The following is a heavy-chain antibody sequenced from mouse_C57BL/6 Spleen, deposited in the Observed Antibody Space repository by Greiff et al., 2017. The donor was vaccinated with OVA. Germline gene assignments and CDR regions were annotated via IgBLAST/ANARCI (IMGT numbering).Heavy chain of an antibody. J-gene: IGHJ4*01. CDR3: ARSITAIVGDYYAMDY. CDR1: GYAFSSYW. V-gene: IGHV1-80*01. CDR2: IYPGDGDT. Sequence: VKLMESGAELVKPGASVKISCKASGYAFSSYWMNWVKQRPGQGLEWIGQIYPGDGDTNYNGKFKGKATLTADKSSSTAYMQLSSLTSEDSAVYVCARSITAIVGDYYAMDYWGQGTSVTVSS. D-gene: IGHD1-1*01.